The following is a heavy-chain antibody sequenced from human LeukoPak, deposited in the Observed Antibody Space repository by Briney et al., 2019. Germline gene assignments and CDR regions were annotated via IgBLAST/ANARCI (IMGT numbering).Heavy chain of an antibody. V-gene: IGHV1-2*02. CDR2: INPNSGGT. Sequence: ASVKVSCKASGYTFTGYYMHWVRQAPGQGLEWMGWINPNSGGTNYAQKFQGRVTMTRVTSISTAYMELSRLRSDDTAVYYCARDAHASYYDFWSGSPWGQGTLVTVSS. CDR1: GYTFTGYY. D-gene: IGHD3-3*01. J-gene: IGHJ5*02. CDR3: ARDAHASYYDFWSGSP.